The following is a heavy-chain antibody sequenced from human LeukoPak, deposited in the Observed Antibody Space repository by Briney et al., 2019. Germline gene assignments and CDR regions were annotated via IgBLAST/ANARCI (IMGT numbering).Heavy chain of an antibody. Sequence: SETLSLTCAIYGGSFSGYYWNWIRQPPGKGLEWVGELNHRGSTNDNPSLKSRVTMSVDTSKKQFSLKLSSVTAADTAVYYCAGGYNYGSDAFDIWRQGTMVTVSS. CDR3: AGGYNYGSDAFDI. D-gene: IGHD5-18*01. V-gene: IGHV4-34*01. CDR1: GGSFSGYY. J-gene: IGHJ3*02. CDR2: LNHRGST.